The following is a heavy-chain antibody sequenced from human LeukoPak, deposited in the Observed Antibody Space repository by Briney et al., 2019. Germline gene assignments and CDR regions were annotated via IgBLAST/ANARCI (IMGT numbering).Heavy chain of an antibody. CDR1: GGTFSSYA. Sequence: GASVKVSCKASGGTFSSYAISWVRQAPGQGLEWMGRIIPILGIANYAQKFQGRVTITADKSTSTAYMELSSLRSDDTAVYYCARVPYSGWVLHEYYFDYWGQGTLVTVSS. J-gene: IGHJ4*02. D-gene: IGHD6-19*01. V-gene: IGHV1-69*04. CDR3: ARVPYSGWVLHEYYFDY. CDR2: IIPILGIA.